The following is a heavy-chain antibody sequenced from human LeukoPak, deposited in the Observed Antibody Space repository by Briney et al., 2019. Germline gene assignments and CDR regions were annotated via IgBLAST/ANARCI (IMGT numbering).Heavy chain of an antibody. CDR1: DDSMSSFY. Sequence: SETLSLTCTVSDDSMSSFYRSWIRQPPGKGPEWIAYIYSTGATSYNPSLRSRVSISLDTSQSHFSLKLRSVTVADTAVYFCARADYGDLMGVNWFDPWGQGTLVTVSS. D-gene: IGHD4-17*01. J-gene: IGHJ5*02. V-gene: IGHV4-59*08. CDR3: ARADYGDLMGVNWFDP. CDR2: IYSTGAT.